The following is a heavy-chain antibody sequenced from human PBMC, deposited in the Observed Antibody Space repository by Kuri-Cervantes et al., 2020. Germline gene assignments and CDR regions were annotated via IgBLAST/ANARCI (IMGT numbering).Heavy chain of an antibody. CDR2: IWYDGSNK. D-gene: IGHD3-10*01. CDR1: GFTFSSYG. J-gene: IGHJ3*02. Sequence: GESLKISCAASGFTFSSYGMHWVRQAPGKGLEWVAVIWYDGSNKYYADSVKGLFTISRDNSKNTLYLQMNSLRAEDTAVYYCAREYFIRAEDAFDIWGQGTMVTVSS. V-gene: IGHV3-33*01. CDR3: AREYFIRAEDAFDI.